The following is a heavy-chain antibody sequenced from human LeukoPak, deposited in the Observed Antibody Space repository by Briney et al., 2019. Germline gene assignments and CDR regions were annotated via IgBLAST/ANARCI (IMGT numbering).Heavy chain of an antibody. CDR3: AASIPGGGATYYYYYYMDV. V-gene: IGHV1-18*01. CDR2: ISAYNGNT. D-gene: IGHD1-26*01. CDR1: GYTFTSYG. Sequence: ASVKVSCKASGYTFTSYGISWVRQAPGQGLEWMGWISAYNGNTNYAQKLQGRVTMTTDTSTSTAYMELSSLRSEDTAVYYCAASIPGGGATYYYYYYMDVWGKGTTVTISS. J-gene: IGHJ6*03.